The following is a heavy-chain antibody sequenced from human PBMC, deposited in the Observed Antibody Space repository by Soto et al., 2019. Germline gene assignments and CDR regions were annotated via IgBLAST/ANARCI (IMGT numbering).Heavy chain of an antibody. CDR1: GVTFTRQD. V-gene: IGHV1-69*13. J-gene: IGHJ4*02. Sequence: SVKVSCKASGVTFTRQDMRWVRQAPGQGLEWMGGIIPIFGTPQYAEKFQDRVTITADESTSTAYMELSSLTSEDTAVYYCATNEGRVCDSFDYGAREPWSPSPQ. D-gene: IGHD2-15*01. CDR3: ATNEGRVCDSFD. CDR2: IIPIFGTP.